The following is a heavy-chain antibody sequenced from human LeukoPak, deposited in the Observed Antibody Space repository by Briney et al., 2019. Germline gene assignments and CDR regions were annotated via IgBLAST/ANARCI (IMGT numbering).Heavy chain of an antibody. CDR3: TKDHFQGGAPSAFDL. CDR1: GFTFSYYA. CDR2: ISHDGSNK. D-gene: IGHD2/OR15-2a*01. V-gene: IGHV3-30-3*01. J-gene: IGHJ3*01. Sequence: GGSLRLSCAASGFTFSYYAMHWVRQAPGKGLEWVAVISHDGSNKYYADSVKGRFTISRDNSKNTLYLQMNSLTTDDTAVYYCTKDHFQGGAPSAFDLWGPGTMVTVSS.